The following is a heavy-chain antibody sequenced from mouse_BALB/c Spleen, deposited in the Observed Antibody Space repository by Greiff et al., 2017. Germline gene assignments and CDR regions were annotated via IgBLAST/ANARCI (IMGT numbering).Heavy chain of an antibody. Sequence: DVKLVESGGGLVKPGGSLKLSCAASGFAFSSYDMSWVRQTPEKRLEWVAYISSGGGSIYYPDTVKGRFTISRDNAKNTLYLQMSSLKSEDTAMYYCARHGDGKGAMDYWGQGTSVTVSS. CDR2: ISSGGGSI. V-gene: IGHV5-12-1*01. J-gene: IGHJ4*01. D-gene: IGHD2-1*01. CDR1: GFAFSSYD. CDR3: ARHGDGKGAMDY.